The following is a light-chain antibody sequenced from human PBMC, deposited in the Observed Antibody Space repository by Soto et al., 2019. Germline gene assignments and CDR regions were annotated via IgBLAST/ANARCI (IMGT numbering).Light chain of an antibody. CDR2: AAS. J-gene: IGKJ1*01. CDR3: QQYYSYPPWT. V-gene: IGKV1-39*01. CDR1: QSISSY. Sequence: DIQMTQSPSSLSASVGDRVTITCRASQSISSYLNWYQQKPGKVPKLLIYAASSLQSGVPSRFSGSGSGTDFTLTISCLQSEDFATYYCQQYYSYPPWTFGQGTKVDI.